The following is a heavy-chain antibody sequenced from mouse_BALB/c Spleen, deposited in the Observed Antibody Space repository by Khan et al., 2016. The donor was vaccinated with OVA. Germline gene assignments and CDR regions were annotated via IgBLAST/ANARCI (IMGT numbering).Heavy chain of an antibody. D-gene: IGHD2-1*01. Sequence: VQLQQSGAEVVKPGASVKLSCSASDFNIRDTYIHWVKQRPEQGLEWIGRIDPPNDDSKYGPKFQDKATLTADTSSNTAYLQLSSLTSEDTAVFYCATLYGNPFGYWGQGTLVSVSA. J-gene: IGHJ3*01. CDR3: ATLYGNPFGY. CDR1: DFNIRDTY. V-gene: IGHV14-3*02. CDR2: IDPPNDDS.